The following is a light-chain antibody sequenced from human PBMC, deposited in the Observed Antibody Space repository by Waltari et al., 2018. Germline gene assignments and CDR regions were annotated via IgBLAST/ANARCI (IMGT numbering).Light chain of an antibody. CDR1: QSLLHRNGKNY. CDR2: LGS. V-gene: IGKV2-28*01. Sequence: DIVMTQSPLSLPVTPGEPASISCRSNQSLLHRNGKNYLDWYLQKPGQSPQLLIYLGSNRASGVPDRFSGSGSGTDFKLKISRVEAEDVGFYYCMHALETRNTFGPGTKVDIK. CDR3: MHALETRNT. J-gene: IGKJ3*01.